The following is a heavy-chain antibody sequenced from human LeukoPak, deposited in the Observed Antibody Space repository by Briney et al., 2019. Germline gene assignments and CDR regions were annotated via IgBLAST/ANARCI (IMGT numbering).Heavy chain of an antibody. CDR2: IGTAGDT. CDR3: ASLVDTAMDYAFDI. CDR1: GFTFSSYD. Sequence: GGSLRLSCAASGFTFSSYDMHWVRQATGKGLEWVSAIGTAGDTYYPGSVKGRFTISRDNAKNSLYLQMNSLRAEDTAVYYCASLVDTAMDYAFDIWGQGTMVTVSS. V-gene: IGHV3-13*01. D-gene: IGHD5-18*01. J-gene: IGHJ3*02.